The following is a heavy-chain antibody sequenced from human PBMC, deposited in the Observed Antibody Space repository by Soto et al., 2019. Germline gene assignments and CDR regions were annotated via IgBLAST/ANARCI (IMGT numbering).Heavy chain of an antibody. CDR3: ARVDGYGSGSYYKQDMDNWFDP. CDR2: IYHSGST. V-gene: IGHV4-4*02. Sequence: PSETLSLTGAVSGGSISSSNWWGWVRQPPGQGLEWSGEIYHSGSTNYNPSLKSRVTISVDKSKNQFSLKLSSVTAADTAVYYCARVDGYGSGSYYKQDMDNWFDPWGQGTLVTGSS. D-gene: IGHD3-10*01. CDR1: GGSISSSNW. J-gene: IGHJ5*02.